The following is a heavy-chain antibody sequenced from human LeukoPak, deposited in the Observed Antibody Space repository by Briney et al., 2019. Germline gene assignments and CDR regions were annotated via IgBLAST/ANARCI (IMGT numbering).Heavy chain of an antibody. CDR2: IYYSGST. D-gene: IGHD5-18*01. CDR3: ARLDTAMVTGFDY. Sequence: SETLSLTCTVSGGSISSYYWSWIRQPPGKGLGWIGYIYYSGSTNYNPSLKSRVTISVDTSKNQFSLKLSSVTASDTAVYYCARLDTAMVTGFDYWGQGTLVTVSS. CDR1: GGSISSYY. J-gene: IGHJ4*02. V-gene: IGHV4-59*01.